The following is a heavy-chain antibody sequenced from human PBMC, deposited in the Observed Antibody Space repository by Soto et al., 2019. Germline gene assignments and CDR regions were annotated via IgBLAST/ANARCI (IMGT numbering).Heavy chain of an antibody. J-gene: IGHJ5*02. CDR3: VRGGHGSGSYLGSS. D-gene: IGHD3-10*01. Sequence: HPGGSLRLSCAASGFTFTTYWMSWVRQAPGKGLEWVANIRQDGGAQYYVDSVKGRFTISRDNAKNSVYLQMDSLRVEDTAVYYCVRGGHGSGSYLGSSWGQGILVTVSS. CDR1: GFTFTTYW. CDR2: IRQDGGAQ. V-gene: IGHV3-7*03.